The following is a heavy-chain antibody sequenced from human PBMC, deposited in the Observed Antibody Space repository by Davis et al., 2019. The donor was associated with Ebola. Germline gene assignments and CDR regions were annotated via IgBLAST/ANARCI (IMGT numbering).Heavy chain of an antibody. D-gene: IGHD6-19*01. CDR2: INPNSGGT. CDR1: GYTFTSYG. Sequence: ASVKVSCKASGYTFTSYGISWVRQAPGQGLEWMGWINPNSGGTNYAQKFQGWVTMTRDTSISTAYMELSRLRSDDTAVYYCARDLATMDRRDYSSGWYTRYYYYGMDVWGQGTTVTVSS. CDR3: ARDLATMDRRDYSSGWYTRYYYYGMDV. V-gene: IGHV1-2*04. J-gene: IGHJ6*02.